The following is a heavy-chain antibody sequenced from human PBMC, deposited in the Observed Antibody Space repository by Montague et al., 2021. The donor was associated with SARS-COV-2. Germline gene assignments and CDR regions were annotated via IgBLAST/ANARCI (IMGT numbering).Heavy chain of an antibody. V-gene: IGHV4-39*01. CDR3: ARREYSYGWGD. J-gene: IGHJ4*02. D-gene: IGHD5-18*01. Sequence: SETLSLTCTVTGGPISGSSDYWGWIRQSPGKGLEWIASVDYSGNTYYXXSLKSRLTISVDTSKNQFSLKLNSVTAAGTALYYCARREYSYGWGDWGQGTLVTVSS. CDR2: VDYSGNT. CDR1: GGPISGSSDY.